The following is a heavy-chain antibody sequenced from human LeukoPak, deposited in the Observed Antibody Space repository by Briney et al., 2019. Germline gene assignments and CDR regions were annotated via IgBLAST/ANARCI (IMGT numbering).Heavy chain of an antibody. CDR1: GGSFSGYY. Sequence: LETLSLTCAVYGGSFSGYYWSWIRQPPGKGLEWIGEINHSGSTNYNPSLKSRVTISVDTSKNQFSLKLSSVTAADTAVYYCARDRGYSGYDFFYYYYMDVWGKGTTVTVSS. V-gene: IGHV4-34*01. CDR2: INHSGST. D-gene: IGHD5-12*01. CDR3: ARDRGYSGYDFFYYYYMDV. J-gene: IGHJ6*03.